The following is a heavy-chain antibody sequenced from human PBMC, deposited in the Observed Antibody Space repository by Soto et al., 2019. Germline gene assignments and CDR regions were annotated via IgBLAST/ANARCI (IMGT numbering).Heavy chain of an antibody. D-gene: IGHD2-21*02. Sequence: NPGGTLRLSCAASGFTFSSYSMNWVRQAPGKGLEWVSSISTSSTYIYYADSVKGRFTISRDNAKDSLYLQMNSLRAEDTAVYYCARDQYCGGVCFPTYYYYGMDVWGQGTTVTVSS. CDR2: ISTSSTYI. V-gene: IGHV3-21*01. J-gene: IGHJ6*02. CDR1: GFTFSSYS. CDR3: ARDQYCGGVCFPTYYYYGMDV.